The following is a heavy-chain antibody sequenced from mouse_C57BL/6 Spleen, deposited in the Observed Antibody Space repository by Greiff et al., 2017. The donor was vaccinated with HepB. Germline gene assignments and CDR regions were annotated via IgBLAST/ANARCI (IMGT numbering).Heavy chain of an antibody. D-gene: IGHD2-3*01. CDR3: ARRYDGYYLYYAMDY. CDR2: ISGGGGNT. V-gene: IGHV5-9*01. J-gene: IGHJ4*01. CDR1: GFTFSSYT. Sequence: EVMLVESGGGLVKPGGSLKLSCAASGFTFSSYTMSWVRQTPEKRPEWVATISGGGGNTYYPDSVKGRFTISRDNAKNTLYLQMSSLRSEDTALYYCARRYDGYYLYYAMDYWGQGTSVTVSS.